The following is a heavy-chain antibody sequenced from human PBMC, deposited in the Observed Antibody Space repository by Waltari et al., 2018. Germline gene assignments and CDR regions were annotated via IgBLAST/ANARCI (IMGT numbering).Heavy chain of an antibody. CDR2: IIPILGIA. CDR1: GGTFSSYA. Sequence: QVQLVQSGAEVKKPGSSVTVSCKASGGTFSSYAISWVRQAPGQGLEWMGRIIPILGIANYAQKFQGRVTITADKSTSTAYMELSSLRSEDTAVYYCAREVVVAATSYYFDYWGQGTLVTVSS. V-gene: IGHV1-69*04. J-gene: IGHJ4*02. D-gene: IGHD2-15*01. CDR3: AREVVVAATSYYFDY.